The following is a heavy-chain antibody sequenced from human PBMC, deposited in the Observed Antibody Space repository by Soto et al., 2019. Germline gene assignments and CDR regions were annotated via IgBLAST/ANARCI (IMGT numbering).Heavy chain of an antibody. CDR3: ARGDYDFWSGYIDY. CDR1: GGSISSGDYY. J-gene: IGHJ4*02. V-gene: IGHV4-30-4*01. Sequence: SETLSLTCTVSGGSISSGDYYWSWIRQPPGKGLEWIGYIYYSGSTYYNPSLKSRVTISVDTSKNQFSLKLSSVTAADTAVYYCARGDYDFWSGYIDYWGQGALVTVSS. CDR2: IYYSGST. D-gene: IGHD3-3*01.